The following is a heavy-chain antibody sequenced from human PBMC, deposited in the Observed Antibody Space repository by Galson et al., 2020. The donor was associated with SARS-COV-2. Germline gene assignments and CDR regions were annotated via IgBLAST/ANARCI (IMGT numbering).Heavy chain of an antibody. Sequence: ESGPTLVKPTETLTLTCTVSGFSLSNARMGVRWIRQPPGKALEWLAHIFSNDKKSYSTSLKSRLTISKDTSKSQVVLTMTNMDPVDTATYFCARMRWEEQWLLDYWGQGALVTVSS. V-gene: IGHV2-26*01. J-gene: IGHJ4*02. CDR3: ARMRWEEQWLLDY. CDR1: GFSLSNARMG. CDR2: IFSNDKK. D-gene: IGHD6-19*01.